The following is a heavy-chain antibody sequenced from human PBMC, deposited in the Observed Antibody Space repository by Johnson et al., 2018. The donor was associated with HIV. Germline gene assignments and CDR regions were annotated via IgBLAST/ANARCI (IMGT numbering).Heavy chain of an antibody. CDR3: ARSGYSSSWYALSAFDI. V-gene: IGHV3-30*03. J-gene: IGHJ3*02. Sequence: QVQLVESGGGVVQPGRSLRLSCAASGFTFSSYGMHWVRQAPGKGLEWVAVISYDVSNKYYADSVKGRFTISRDNSMNTLYLQMNSLRAEDTAVYYCARSGYSSSWYALSAFDIWGQGTMVTVSS. CDR1: GFTFSSYG. CDR2: ISYDVSNK. D-gene: IGHD6-13*01.